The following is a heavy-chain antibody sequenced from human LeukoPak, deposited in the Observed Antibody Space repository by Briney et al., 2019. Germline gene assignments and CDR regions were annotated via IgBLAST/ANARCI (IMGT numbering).Heavy chain of an antibody. CDR1: VGSISSYY. J-gene: IGHJ4*02. D-gene: IGHD4/OR15-4a*01. Sequence: SETLSLTCTVSVGSISSYYWSWIRQPPGKGLEWIGYIYYSGGTSYNPSLKSRVTISVDTSKNQFSLNLSSVTAADTAVYYCARMGLSRSGHYYFDYWGQGTLVTVSS. CDR2: IYYSGGT. V-gene: IGHV4-59*04. CDR3: ARMGLSRSGHYYFDY.